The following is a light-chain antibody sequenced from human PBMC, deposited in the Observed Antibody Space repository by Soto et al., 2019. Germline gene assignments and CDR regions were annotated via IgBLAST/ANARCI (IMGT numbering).Light chain of an antibody. J-gene: IGKJ3*01. CDR1: QSVLYSSNNKNY. V-gene: IGKV4-1*01. CDR2: WAS. CDR3: QQYYSTPPT. Sequence: DIVMTQSPDSLAVSLGERATINCKSSQSVLYSSNNKNYLAWYQQKPGQPPKLLIYWASTRESGVPDRFSGSGSGTDFTLTISSLQADDAAVYYCQQYYSTPPTFGPGTKVDVK.